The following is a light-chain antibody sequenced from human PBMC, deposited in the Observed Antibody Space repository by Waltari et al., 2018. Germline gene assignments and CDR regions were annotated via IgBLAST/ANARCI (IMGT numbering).Light chain of an antibody. CDR1: QCIRSW. Sequence: DIQMTQSPSSVSASVGERVTITCRASQCIRSWLAWYQQKPGTAPKLLIYAASSLQSGVPSRFSGSGSGTDFTLTISSLQPEDFATYYCQQANSFPLTFGGGTKVEIK. V-gene: IGKV1-12*01. CDR3: QQANSFPLT. CDR2: AAS. J-gene: IGKJ4*01.